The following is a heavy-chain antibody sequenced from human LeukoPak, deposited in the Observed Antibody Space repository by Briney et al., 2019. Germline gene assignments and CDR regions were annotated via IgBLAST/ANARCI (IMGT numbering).Heavy chain of an antibody. D-gene: IGHD3-22*01. CDR3: ARGYSSGYYYQGWFDP. CDR2: MNPNSGNT. V-gene: IGHV1-8*01. Sequence: ASVKVSCKASGYTFTSYDISWVRQATGQGLEWMGWMNPNSGNTGYAQKFQGRVTMTRNTSISTAYMELSSLRSEDTAVYYCARGYSSGYYYQGWFDPWGQGTLVTVSS. CDR1: GYTFTSYD. J-gene: IGHJ5*02.